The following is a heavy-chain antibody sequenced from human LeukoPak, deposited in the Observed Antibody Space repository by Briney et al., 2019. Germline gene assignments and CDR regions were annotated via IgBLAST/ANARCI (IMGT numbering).Heavy chain of an antibody. CDR1: GFSFSSFA. CDR2: ITGSGSNT. J-gene: IGHJ4*02. CDR3: AKDPRSYIVTTMLFQY. V-gene: IGHV3-23*01. Sequence: PGGSLRLSCAASGFSFSSFAMSWVRQAPGKGLEWVSAITGSGSNTYYADSVKGRFTISRDNSKNTLYLQINSLRAEDTAVYYCAKDPRSYIVTTMLFQYWGQGTLVTVSS. D-gene: IGHD5-12*01.